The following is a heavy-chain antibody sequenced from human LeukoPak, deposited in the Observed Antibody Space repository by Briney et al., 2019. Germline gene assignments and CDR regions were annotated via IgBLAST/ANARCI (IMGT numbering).Heavy chain of an antibody. CDR3: AGIPRGYCSGGSCYGMDV. CDR1: GGSISSGGYS. J-gene: IGHJ6*02. V-gene: IGHV4-30-2*01. Sequence: PSETLSLTCAVSGGSISSGGYSWRWLRQPPGRGLEGIGYIYHSGSTYYNPSLKSRVTISVDRSKNQFSLKLSSVTAADTAVYYCAGIPRGYCSGGSCYGMDVWGQGTTVTVSS. CDR2: IYHSGST. D-gene: IGHD2-15*01.